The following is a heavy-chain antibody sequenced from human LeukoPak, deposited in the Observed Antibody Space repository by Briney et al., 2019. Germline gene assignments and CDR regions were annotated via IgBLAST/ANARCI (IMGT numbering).Heavy chain of an antibody. Sequence: GGSLKISCKGSGYSFPTYWIGWVRQMPGKGLEWMGIVYPGDSSTRYSPSFQGQVTISADKSITTAYLQWSSLKASDTAIYYCIRTGGYCSDGSCYRGDYWGQGTLVTVSS. V-gene: IGHV5-51*01. CDR3: IRTGGYCSDGSCYRGDY. D-gene: IGHD2-15*01. CDR2: VYPGDSST. CDR1: GYSFPTYW. J-gene: IGHJ4*02.